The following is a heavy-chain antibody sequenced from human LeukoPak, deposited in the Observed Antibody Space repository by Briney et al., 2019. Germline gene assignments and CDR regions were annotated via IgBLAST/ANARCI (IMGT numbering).Heavy chain of an antibody. CDR2: IWYDGSNK. J-gene: IGHJ6*02. D-gene: IGHD5-24*01. V-gene: IGHV3-33*01. CDR1: GFTFSSYG. CDR3: ARDRGFYYYGIDV. Sequence: GRSLRLSCAASGFTFSSYGMHWVRQAPGKGLEWVAVIWYDGSNKYYADSVKGRFTISRDGPKNTLYLQMNSLRAEDTAVYYCARDRGFYYYGIDVWGQGTTVTVS.